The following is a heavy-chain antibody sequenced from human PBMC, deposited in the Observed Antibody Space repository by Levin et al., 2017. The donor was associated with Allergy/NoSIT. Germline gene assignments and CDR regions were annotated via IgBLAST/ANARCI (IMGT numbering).Heavy chain of an antibody. V-gene: IGHV3-7*04. J-gene: IGHJ4*02. CDR1: GFIFSNYW. D-gene: IGHD1/OR15-1a*01. CDR2: IKQDGSEK. Sequence: GGSLRLSCVASGFIFSNYWMSWVRQAPGKGLEWVANIKQDGSEKYYVDSVKGRFTFSRDNAKNSLYLQMDSLRAEDTAVYYCARLGTMADFDYWGQGTLVTVSA. CDR3: ARLGTMADFDY.